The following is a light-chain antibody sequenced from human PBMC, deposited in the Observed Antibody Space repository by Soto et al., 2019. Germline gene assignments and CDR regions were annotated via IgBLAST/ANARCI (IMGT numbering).Light chain of an antibody. CDR2: EVS. V-gene: IGLV2-14*01. J-gene: IGLJ1*01. Sequence: QSALTQPASVSWSPGQSITISCTGSTSDVGAYNYVSWYKHHPGQAPQLMIYEVSNRPPGVSNRFSGSKSGNTASLTLSGLQADDEGDYYCSSKTSSSSPFVFGTGTKLTVL. CDR3: SSKTSSSSPFV. CDR1: TSDVGAYNY.